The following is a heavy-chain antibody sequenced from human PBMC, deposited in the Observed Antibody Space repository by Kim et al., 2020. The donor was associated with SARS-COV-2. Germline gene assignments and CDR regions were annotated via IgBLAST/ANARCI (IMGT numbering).Heavy chain of an antibody. V-gene: IGHV1-24*01. CDR2: T. D-gene: IGHD6-6*01. CDR3: VINRVAARLDY. Sequence: TIYAQKFQGRVTMTEDTSTDTAYMELSSLRSEDTAVYYCVINRVAARLDYWGQGTLVTVSS. J-gene: IGHJ4*02.